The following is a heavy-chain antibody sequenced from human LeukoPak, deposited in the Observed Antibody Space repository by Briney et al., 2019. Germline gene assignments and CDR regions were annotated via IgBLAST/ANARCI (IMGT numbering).Heavy chain of an antibody. CDR2: IDGDGTTT. V-gene: IGHV3-74*01. CDR1: GFTFSSYW. Sequence: GTSLRLSCAASGFTFSSYWMHWVRQAPGKGLVWVSRIDGDGTTTNYADSVKGRFTISRDNAKNTLYLQINSLSAEDTAVYYCYVHHYYYYMDVWGKGTTVTVSS. J-gene: IGHJ6*03. D-gene: IGHD3-16*01. CDR3: YVHHYYYYMDV.